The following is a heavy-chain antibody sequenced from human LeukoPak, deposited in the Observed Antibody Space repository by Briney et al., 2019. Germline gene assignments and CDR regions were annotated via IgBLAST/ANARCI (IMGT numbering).Heavy chain of an antibody. J-gene: IGHJ4*02. CDR3: ARVLPRRSIDY. D-gene: IGHD7-27*01. CDR1: SGSISHYY. V-gene: IGHV4-4*07. CDR2: ISRSGST. Sequence: SETLSLTCTVSSGSISHYYWAWIRQPAGKGLEWIGRISRSGSTNYNPSLKSRVTISVDRSKNQFSLKLSSVTAADTAVYYCARVLPRRSIDYWGQGTLVTVSS.